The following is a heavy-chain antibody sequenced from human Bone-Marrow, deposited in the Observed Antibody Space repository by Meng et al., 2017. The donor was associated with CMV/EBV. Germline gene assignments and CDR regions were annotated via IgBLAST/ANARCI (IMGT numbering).Heavy chain of an antibody. CDR3: AKDRGQPRVIDY. CDR1: GFTFSSYH. D-gene: IGHD3-10*01. Sequence: GGSLRLSCAASGFTFSSYHMNWVRQAPGKGLEWVSYISSGSHAIYYADSVKGRFTISRDNSKNTLYLQMNSLRAEDTAVYYCAKDRGQPRVIDYWGQGTLVTVSS. J-gene: IGHJ4*02. V-gene: IGHV3-48*01. CDR2: ISSGSHAI.